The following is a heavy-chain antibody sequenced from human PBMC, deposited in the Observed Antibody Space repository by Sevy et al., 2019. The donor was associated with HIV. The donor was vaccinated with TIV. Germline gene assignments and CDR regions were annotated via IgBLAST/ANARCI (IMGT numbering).Heavy chain of an antibody. CDR2: INPSGGST. CDR1: GYTFTSYY. Sequence: ASVKVSCKASGYTFTSYYMHWVRQAPGQGLEWMGIINPSGGSTSYAQKFQGRVTMTRDTSTSTVYMELSSLRSEDTAVYYCAGDGELLAFDIWGQGTMVTVSS. CDR3: AGDGELLAFDI. J-gene: IGHJ3*02. V-gene: IGHV1-46*01. D-gene: IGHD3-10*01.